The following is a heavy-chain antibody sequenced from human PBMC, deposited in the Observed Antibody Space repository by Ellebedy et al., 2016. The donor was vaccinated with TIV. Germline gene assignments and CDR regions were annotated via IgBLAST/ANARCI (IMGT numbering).Heavy chain of an antibody. D-gene: IGHD4-17*01. J-gene: IGHJ5*02. CDR1: GFTFSSYA. Sequence: GESLKISXAASGFTFSSYAMHWVRQAPGKGLEWVAVISYDGSNKYYADSVKGRFTISRDNSKNTLYLQMNSLRAEDTAVYYCAREDYGDYHWGQGTLVTVSS. CDR3: AREDYGDYH. CDR2: ISYDGSNK. V-gene: IGHV3-30-3*01.